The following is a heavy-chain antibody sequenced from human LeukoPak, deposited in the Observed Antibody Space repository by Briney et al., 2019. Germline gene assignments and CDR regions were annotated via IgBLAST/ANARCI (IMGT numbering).Heavy chain of an antibody. V-gene: IGHV4-39*01. D-gene: IGHD3-22*01. CDR3: ARRAPYYYDSSSGYNFDI. J-gene: IGHJ3*02. CDR1: GGSISSSSYY. Sequence: SETLSLTCTVSGGSISSSSYYWGWIRQPPGKGLEWIGSIYYSGSTYYNPSLKSRVTISVDTSKNQFSLKLSSVTAADTAVYYCARRAPYYYDSSSGYNFDIWGQGTMVTASS. CDR2: IYYSGST.